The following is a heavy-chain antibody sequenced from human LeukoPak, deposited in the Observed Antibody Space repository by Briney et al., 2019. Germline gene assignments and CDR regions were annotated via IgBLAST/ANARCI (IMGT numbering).Heavy chain of an antibody. D-gene: IGHD2-2*01. CDR2: IRYDGSNK. Sequence: GGSLRLSCAASGFTFSSYGMHWVRQAPGKGLEWVAFIRYDGSNKYYADSVKGRFTISRDNAKNSLYLQMNSLRAEDTAVYYCAREGSTNYYMDVWGKGTTVTISS. J-gene: IGHJ6*03. CDR1: GFTFSSYG. CDR3: AREGSTNYYMDV. V-gene: IGHV3-30*02.